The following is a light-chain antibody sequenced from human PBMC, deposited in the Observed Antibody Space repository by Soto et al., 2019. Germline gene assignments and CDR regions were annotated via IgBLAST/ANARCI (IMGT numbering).Light chain of an antibody. Sequence: QSALTQPASVSGSTGQSITLSCIGTSSDVGIYNLVSWHQHHPGKAPKLIIYEVYKRSSGVSNRFSGSKSGNTASLTLSWLQPEDEAHYYCCSYAGRDTFLFGGGTKLTVL. CDR2: EVY. V-gene: IGLV2-23*02. CDR1: SSDVGIYNL. J-gene: IGLJ2*01. CDR3: CSYAGRDTFL.